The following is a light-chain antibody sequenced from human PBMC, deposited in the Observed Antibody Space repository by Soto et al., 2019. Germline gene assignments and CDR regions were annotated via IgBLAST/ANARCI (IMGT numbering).Light chain of an antibody. CDR1: NIGSKN. Sequence: SYELTQPLSVSVALGQTARITCGGNNIGSKNLHWYQQQPGQAPVLVIYRDSIRPSGIPERFSGSNSANTATLTISRAQAGDEADYYCQVWDSSDVVFGGGTKLTVL. V-gene: IGLV3-9*01. CDR3: QVWDSSDVV. J-gene: IGLJ2*01. CDR2: RDS.